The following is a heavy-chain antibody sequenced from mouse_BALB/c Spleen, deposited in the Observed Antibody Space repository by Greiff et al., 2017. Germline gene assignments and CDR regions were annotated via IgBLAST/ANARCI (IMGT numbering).Heavy chain of an antibody. D-gene: IGHD2-10*01. J-gene: IGHJ4*01. CDR1: GFTFSSYG. CDR2: ISSGGSYT. V-gene: IGHV5-6*01. Sequence: EVMLVESGGDLVKPGGSLKLSCAASGFTFSSYGMSWVRQTPDKRLEWVATISSGGSYTYYPDSVKGRFTISRDNAKNTLYLQMSSLKSEDTAMYYCARPAYYGNAYAMDYWGQGTSVTVSS. CDR3: ARPAYYGNAYAMDY.